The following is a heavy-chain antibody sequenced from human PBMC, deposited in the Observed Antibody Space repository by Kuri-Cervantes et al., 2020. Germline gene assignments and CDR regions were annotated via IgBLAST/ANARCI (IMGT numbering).Heavy chain of an antibody. D-gene: IGHD7-27*01. V-gene: IGHV3-30*02. CDR1: GFTLSSYG. Sequence: GESLKISCAASGFTLSSYGMHWVRQAPGKGLEWVAVIYYDGSNKYYADSVKGRFTISRDNSKNTLYLQMNSLRAEDTAVYYCAKIGALGIDSALIDYWGQGTLVTVSS. CDR2: IYYDGSNK. CDR3: AKIGALGIDSALIDY. J-gene: IGHJ4*02.